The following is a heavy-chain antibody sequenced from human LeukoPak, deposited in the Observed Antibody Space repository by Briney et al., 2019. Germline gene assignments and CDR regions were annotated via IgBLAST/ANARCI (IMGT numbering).Heavy chain of an antibody. D-gene: IGHD3-9*01. CDR2: INPDGSRT. J-gene: IGHJ4*02. CDR3: ARDFEAPSNC. V-gene: IGHV3-74*01. Sequence: GGSLRLSCAASGFTLSSYWIHWVGQAPGGGLVWGSRINPDGSRTDYAASVKGRFTISRDNPKNTVDLQMNSLRAEDTAVYYCARDFEAPSNCWGQGTLVTVSS. CDR1: GFTLSSYW.